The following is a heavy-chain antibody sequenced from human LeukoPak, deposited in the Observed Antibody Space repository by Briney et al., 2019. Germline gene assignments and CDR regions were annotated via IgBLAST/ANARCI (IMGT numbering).Heavy chain of an antibody. J-gene: IGHJ4*02. CDR3: AKGVQLWLLVDY. CDR2: ISYDGSNK. CDR1: GFTFSSYG. Sequence: GGSLRLSCAASGFTFSSYGMHWVRQAPGKGLGGVAVISYDGSNKYYADSVKGRFTISRDNSKNTLYLQMNSLRAEDTAVYYCAKGVQLWLLVDYWGQGTLVTVSS. D-gene: IGHD5-18*01. V-gene: IGHV3-30*18.